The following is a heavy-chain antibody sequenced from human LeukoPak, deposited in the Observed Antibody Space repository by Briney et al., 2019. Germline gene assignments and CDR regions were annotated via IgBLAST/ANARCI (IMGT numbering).Heavy chain of an antibody. CDR1: GFTFSSYS. CDR2: ISSGSSYI. CDR3: ARDDGYCSGGSCYPYYFDY. J-gene: IGHJ4*02. V-gene: IGHV3-21*01. Sequence: PGGSLRLSCAASGFTFSSYSMNWVRQAPGKGLEWVSSISSGSSYIYYADSVKGRFTISRDNAKNSLYLQMNSLRAEDTAVYYCARDDGYCSGGSCYPYYFDYWGQGTLVTVSS. D-gene: IGHD2-15*01.